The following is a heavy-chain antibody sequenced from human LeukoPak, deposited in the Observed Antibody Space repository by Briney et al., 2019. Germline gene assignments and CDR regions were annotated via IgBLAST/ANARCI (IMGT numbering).Heavy chain of an antibody. V-gene: IGHV4-34*01. J-gene: IGHJ3*02. D-gene: IGHD2-2*01. CDR1: GGSFSGYY. CDR2: INHSGST. Sequence: PSETLSLTCAVYGGSFSGYYWSWIRQPPGKGLEWIGEINHSGSTNYNPSLKSRVTISVDTSKNQFSLKLSSVTAADTAVYYCASLRLGYCSSTRCYDAFDIWGQGTMVTVSS. CDR3: ASLRLGYCSSTRCYDAFDI.